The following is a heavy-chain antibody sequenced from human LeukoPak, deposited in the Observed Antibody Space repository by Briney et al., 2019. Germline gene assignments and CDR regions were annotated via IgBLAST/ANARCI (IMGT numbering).Heavy chain of an antibody. D-gene: IGHD3-10*01. CDR2: IYTSGST. CDR1: GGSISSSY. Sequence: SETLSLTCTVSGGSISSSYWTWVRQPAGKGLEWIGRIYTSGSTNYNPSLKSRVTMSVDTSKNQFSLKLSSMTAADTAVYYCARSGSSGSYCFDSWGQGTLVTVSS. J-gene: IGHJ4*02. V-gene: IGHV4-4*07. CDR3: ARSGSSGSYCFDS.